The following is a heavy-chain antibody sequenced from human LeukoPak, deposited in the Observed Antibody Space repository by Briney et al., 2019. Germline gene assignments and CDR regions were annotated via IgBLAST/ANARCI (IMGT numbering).Heavy chain of an antibody. V-gene: IGHV1-69*04. CDR3: ASRTGDLRVDAFDI. J-gene: IGHJ3*02. CDR2: IIPILGIA. CDR1: GGTFSSYA. Sequence: SVKVSCKASGGTFSSYAISWVRQAPGQGLEWMGRIIPILGIANYAQKFQGRVTSTADKSTSTAYMELSSLRSEDTAVYYCASRTGDLRVDAFDIWGQGTMVTVSS. D-gene: IGHD7-27*01.